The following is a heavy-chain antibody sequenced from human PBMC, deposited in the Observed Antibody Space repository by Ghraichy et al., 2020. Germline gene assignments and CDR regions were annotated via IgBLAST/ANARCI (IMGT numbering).Heavy chain of an antibody. CDR2: ISGSGTTV. D-gene: IGHD3-9*01. J-gene: IGHJ4*02. Sequence: GGSLRLSCAASGFTFSSFEMNWVRLTPGKGLEWLSYISGSGTTVHYADSVKGRFITSRDNAKNSLYLHMNSLRPDDTAIYFCAREYYGLLAGYYLDYWGQGTLVTVSS. CDR3: AREYYGLLAGYYLDY. V-gene: IGHV3-48*03. CDR1: GFTFSSFE.